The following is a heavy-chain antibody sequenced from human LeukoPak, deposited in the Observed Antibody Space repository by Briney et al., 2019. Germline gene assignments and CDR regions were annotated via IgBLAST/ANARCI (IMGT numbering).Heavy chain of an antibody. J-gene: IGHJ4*02. V-gene: IGHV3-53*01. CDR1: GFIVSSDF. Sequence: GGSLRLSCAASGFIVSSDFMNWVRQAPGKGLEWVSAMNSGGSTFYADSVKGRFIISRDKSRNTLYLQMNSLSVDDTAVYYCTRGGSMVRGVLWGQGTLVAVSS. CDR2: MNSGGST. D-gene: IGHD3-10*01. CDR3: TRGGSMVRGVL.